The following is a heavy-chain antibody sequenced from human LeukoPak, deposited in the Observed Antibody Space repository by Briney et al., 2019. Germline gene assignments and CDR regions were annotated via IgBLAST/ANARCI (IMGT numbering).Heavy chain of an antibody. V-gene: IGHV3-30*18. CDR1: GFTFSSYG. D-gene: IGHD3-10*01. CDR3: AKDFHYYGSGSYYHGAFDI. CDR2: ISYDGSKK. J-gene: IGHJ3*02. Sequence: GRSLRLSCSVSGFTFSSYGMHWVRQAPGKGLEWVAVISYDGSKKYYADSVKGRFTISRDNSKNTLYLQMNSLRAEDTAVYYCAKDFHYYGSGSYYHGAFDIWGQGTMVTVSS.